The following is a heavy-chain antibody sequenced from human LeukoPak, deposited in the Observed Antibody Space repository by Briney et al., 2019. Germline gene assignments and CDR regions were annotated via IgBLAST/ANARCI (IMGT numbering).Heavy chain of an antibody. CDR3: ATFDYGDYEYYFDY. D-gene: IGHD4-17*01. J-gene: IGHJ4*02. Sequence: GGSLRLSCAASGFTFSGYAMHWVRQAPGKGLEWVAVISYDGSNKYYADSVKGRFTISRDNSKNTLYLQMNSLRAEDTAVYYCATFDYGDYEYYFDYWGQGTLVTVSS. CDR1: GFTFSGYA. CDR2: ISYDGSNK. V-gene: IGHV3-30*04.